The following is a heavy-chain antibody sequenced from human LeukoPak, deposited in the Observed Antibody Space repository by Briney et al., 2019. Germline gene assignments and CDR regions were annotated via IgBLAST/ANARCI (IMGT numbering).Heavy chain of an antibody. D-gene: IGHD3-22*01. V-gene: IGHV1-46*01. J-gene: IGHJ4*02. CDR3: ARDRPYYYDSSAYYPDF. CDR2: INPSGGST. CDR1: GYTFTSYY. Sequence: ASVKVSCKASGYTFTSYYMHWVRQAPGQGLEWMGIINPSGGSTRYAQKFQGRVTMTRDTSTSTAYMELRSLSSDDTAVYYCARDRPYYYDSSAYYPDFWGQGTLVTVSS.